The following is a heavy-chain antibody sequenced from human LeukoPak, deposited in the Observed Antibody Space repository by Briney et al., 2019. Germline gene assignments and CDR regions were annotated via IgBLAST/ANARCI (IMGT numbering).Heavy chain of an antibody. D-gene: IGHD3-10*02. V-gene: IGHV3-48*03. CDR3: AELGITMIGGV. Sequence: AGSLRLSCAASGFTFSSYEMNWVRQAPGKGLEWVSYISSSGSTIYYTDSVKGRFTISRDNTKNSLYLQMNSLRAEDTAVYYCAELGITMIGGVWGKGTTDTISS. CDR1: GFTFSSYE. J-gene: IGHJ6*04. CDR2: ISSSGSTI.